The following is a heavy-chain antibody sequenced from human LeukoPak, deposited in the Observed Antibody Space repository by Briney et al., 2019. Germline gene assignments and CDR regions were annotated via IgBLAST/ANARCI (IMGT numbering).Heavy chain of an antibody. D-gene: IGHD2-21*02. CDR3: ARVSLIVVVPGILDY. J-gene: IGHJ4*02. CDR2: ISYDGTNK. Sequence: GGSLRLSCAASGFTFSSSDMHWVRQAPGKGLEWVALISYDGTNKYYTDSVKGRFTISRDNSKNTLSLQMNSLRADDTAVYFCARVSLIVVVPGILDYCGQGILVTVSS. V-gene: IGHV3-30-3*01. CDR1: GFTFSSSD.